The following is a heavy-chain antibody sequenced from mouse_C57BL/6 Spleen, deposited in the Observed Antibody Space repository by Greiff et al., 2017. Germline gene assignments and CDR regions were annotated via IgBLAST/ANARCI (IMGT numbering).Heavy chain of an antibody. Sequence: EVQLLQSGGGLVQPGGSLKLSCAASGFTFSDYYLYWVRPTPEQRLEWVAYLSTGGGSTYYPDTVKGRVTIARDNAKNTLYRQMSRLKAEDTAMYFCARWETAQASSAMHYWGQGTSVTVPS. CDR1: GFTFSDYY. CDR3: ARWETAQASSAMHY. D-gene: IGHD3-2*02. V-gene: IGHV5-12*01. J-gene: IGHJ4*01. CDR2: LSTGGGST.